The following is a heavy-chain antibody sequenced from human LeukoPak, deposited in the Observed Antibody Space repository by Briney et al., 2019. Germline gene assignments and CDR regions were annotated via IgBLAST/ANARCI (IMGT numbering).Heavy chain of an antibody. D-gene: IGHD7-27*01. CDR2: ITTSDGNT. Sequence: GGSLRPSCAASGFTVSSNYMSWVRQAPGKGLEWVSTITTSDGNTYYADSVKGRFTVSRDNSKSTLFLQMNSLRAEDTAVYYCAKDGGLWVSAHWGDSWGRGTLVTVSS. J-gene: IGHJ4*02. CDR3: AKDGGLWVSAHWGDS. CDR1: GFTVSSNY. V-gene: IGHV3-23*01.